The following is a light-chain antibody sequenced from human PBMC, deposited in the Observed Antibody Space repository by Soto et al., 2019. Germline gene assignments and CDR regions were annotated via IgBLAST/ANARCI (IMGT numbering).Light chain of an antibody. CDR1: SSDVGGYNY. J-gene: IGLJ7*01. CDR2: EVS. CDR3: SSHTSSRTRV. Sequence: QSALTQPASVSGSPGQSITISCTGTSSDVGGYNYVSWYQQHPGKAPQLMIYEVSNRPSGVSNRFSGSKSGNTASLTISGLQAEHEAEYYCSSHTSSRTRVFGGGTQLTVL. V-gene: IGLV2-14*01.